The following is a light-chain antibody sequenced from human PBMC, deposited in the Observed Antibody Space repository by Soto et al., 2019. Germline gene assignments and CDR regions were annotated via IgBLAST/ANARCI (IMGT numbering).Light chain of an antibody. CDR1: QSVSSK. J-gene: IGKJ1*01. CDR3: QQYYNWPPA. CDR2: GAS. V-gene: IGKV3-15*01. Sequence: EIVMTHSPTTLSVSPGERATLSCRASQSVSSKLAWYQQKPGQAPRLLIYGASTRATGIPTRFSGSGSGTEFTLTISSLQSEDFAVYYCQQYYNWPPAFGQGTKVEIK.